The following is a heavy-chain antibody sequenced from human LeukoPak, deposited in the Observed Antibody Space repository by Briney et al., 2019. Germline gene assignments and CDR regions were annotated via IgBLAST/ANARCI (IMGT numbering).Heavy chain of an antibody. D-gene: IGHD2-15*01. CDR3: ARDRSNIVVVVAATRDWFDP. Sequence: ASVKVSCKASGYTFTSYGISWVRQAPGQGLEWMGWISAYNGNTNYAQKLQGRVTMTTDTSTSTAYMELRSLRSDDTAVYYCARDRSNIVVVVAATRDWFDPWGQGTLVTVSS. CDR2: ISAYNGNT. CDR1: GYTFTSYG. J-gene: IGHJ5*02. V-gene: IGHV1-18*01.